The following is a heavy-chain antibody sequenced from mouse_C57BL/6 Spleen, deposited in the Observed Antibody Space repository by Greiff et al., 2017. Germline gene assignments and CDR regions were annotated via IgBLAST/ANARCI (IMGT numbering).Heavy chain of an antibody. V-gene: IGHV1-76*01. Sequence: VKLMESGAELVRPGASVKLSCKASGYTFTDYYINWVKQRPGQGLEWIARIYPGSGNTYYNEKFKGKATLTAEKSSSTAYMQLSSLTSEDSAVYFCARRNIDDYERNWYFDVWGTGTTVTVSS. CDR2: IYPGSGNT. D-gene: IGHD2-4*01. J-gene: IGHJ1*03. CDR3: ARRNIDDYERNWYFDV. CDR1: GYTFTDYY.